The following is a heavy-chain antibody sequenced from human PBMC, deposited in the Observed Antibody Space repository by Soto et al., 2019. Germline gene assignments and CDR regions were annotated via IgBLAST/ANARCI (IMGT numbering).Heavy chain of an antibody. CDR1: CDSINNRSYY. V-gene: IGHV4-39*01. CDR3: ARQRTSVVTQAYFDS. CDR2: IYYSGST. Sequence: PSETLSLTCTFTCDSINNRSYYWGWIRQPPGKGLEWIGSIYYSGSTYNNPSLKSRVSMSVDTSKNQFSLKLRSVTAADTALYYCARQRTSVVTQAYFDSWGQGSLVTVSS. J-gene: IGHJ4*02. D-gene: IGHD2-21*02.